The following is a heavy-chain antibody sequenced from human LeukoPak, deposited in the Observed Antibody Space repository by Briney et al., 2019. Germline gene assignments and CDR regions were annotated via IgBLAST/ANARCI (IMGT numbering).Heavy chain of an antibody. CDR3: ARARLQSGGMDV. J-gene: IGHJ6*02. Sequence: PGGSLRLSCAASGFTFSSYAMHWVRQAPGKGLEYVSAISSNGGSTYYANSVKGRFTISRDNSKNTLYLQMNSLRAEDTAVYYCARARLQSGGMDVWGQGTTVTVSS. CDR1: GFTFSSYA. D-gene: IGHD4-11*01. V-gene: IGHV3-64*01. CDR2: ISSNGGST.